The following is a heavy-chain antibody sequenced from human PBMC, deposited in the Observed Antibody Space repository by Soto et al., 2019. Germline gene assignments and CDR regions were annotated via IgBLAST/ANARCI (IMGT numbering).Heavy chain of an antibody. V-gene: IGHV1-3*01. J-gene: IGHJ5*02. CDR3: ARPLYSSSSGWFDP. CDR2: INAGSGNT. Sequence: ASVKVSCKASGYTFTRYDINWVRQATGQRLEWMGWINAGSGNTEYAQKFQGRVTITRDTSASTAYMELSSLRSEDTAVYYCARPLYSSSSGWFDPWGQGTLVTVSS. D-gene: IGHD6-6*01. CDR1: GYTFTRYD.